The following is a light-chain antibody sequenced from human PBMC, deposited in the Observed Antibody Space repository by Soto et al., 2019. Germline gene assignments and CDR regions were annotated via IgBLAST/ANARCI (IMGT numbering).Light chain of an antibody. V-gene: IGKV1-5*01. Sequence: DIQMTHSPATLSASVGDRVSITCRASQDISRWLAWYQHKPGKAXKVLIWDASSLQRGVPSRFTGSGSGTEFTLTINGLQPDDFATYYCQQYNGYRTWTFGQGTKVDIK. CDR2: DAS. CDR3: QQYNGYRTWT. CDR1: QDISRW. J-gene: IGKJ1*01.